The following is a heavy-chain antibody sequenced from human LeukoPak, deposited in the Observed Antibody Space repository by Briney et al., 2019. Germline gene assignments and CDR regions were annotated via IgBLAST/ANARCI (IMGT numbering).Heavy chain of an antibody. D-gene: IGHD1-26*01. Sequence: PGGSLRLSCAASGFTFSSYWMHWARQAPGKGLVWVSRINSDGSSTSYADSVKGRFTISRDNAKNTLYLQMNSLRAEDTAVYYCARHAGATVAYYYYYMDVWGKGTTVTISS. CDR2: INSDGSST. J-gene: IGHJ6*03. CDR3: ARHAGATVAYYYYYMDV. CDR1: GFTFSSYW. V-gene: IGHV3-74*01.